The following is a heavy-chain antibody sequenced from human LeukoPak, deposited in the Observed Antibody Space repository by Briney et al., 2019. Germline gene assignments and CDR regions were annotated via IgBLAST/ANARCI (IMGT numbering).Heavy chain of an antibody. CDR3: AAWGSSSSPLPGMDV. CDR2: IDPNGGGA. CDR1: GYTFTNYY. D-gene: IGHD6-13*01. Sequence: ASVKVSCKASGYTFTNYYMHWVRQAPGQGLEWMGVIDPNGGGASYPQKVQGRVTMTRDTSTSTVYMELSSLRSKDTAVYYCAAWGSSSSPLPGMDVWGQGTTVTVSS. V-gene: IGHV1-46*01. J-gene: IGHJ6*02.